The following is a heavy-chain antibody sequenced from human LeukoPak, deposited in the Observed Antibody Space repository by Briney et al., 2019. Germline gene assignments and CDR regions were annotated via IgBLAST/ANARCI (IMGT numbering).Heavy chain of an antibody. J-gene: IGHJ4*02. Sequence: PGGSLRLSCAASGFTVSSNYMSWVRQAPGKGLEWVSVIYSGGSTYYADSVKGRFTISRDNSKNTLYLQMNSLRAEDTAVYYCARDPPPSSYYDSSGNSDYWGQGTLVTVSS. CDR2: IYSGGST. D-gene: IGHD3-22*01. V-gene: IGHV3-66*01. CDR3: ARDPPPSSYYDSSGNSDY. CDR1: GFTVSSNY.